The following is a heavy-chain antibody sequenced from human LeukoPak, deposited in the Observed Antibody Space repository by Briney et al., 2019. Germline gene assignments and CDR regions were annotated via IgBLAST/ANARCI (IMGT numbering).Heavy chain of an antibody. J-gene: IGHJ5*02. D-gene: IGHD6-13*01. Sequence: ASVKVSCKASGYTFTGYYMHWVRQAPGQGLEWMGWINPNSGGTNYAQKFQGRVTMTRDTSISTAYMELSRLRSDDTAVYYCAREMWAAAGTTYDWFDPWGQGTLVTVSS. CDR3: AREMWAAAGTTYDWFDP. V-gene: IGHV1-2*02. CDR2: INPNSGGT. CDR1: GYTFTGYY.